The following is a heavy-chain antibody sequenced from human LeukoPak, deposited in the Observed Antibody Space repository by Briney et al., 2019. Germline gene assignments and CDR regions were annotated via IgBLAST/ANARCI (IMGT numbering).Heavy chain of an antibody. CDR3: ARTNEYSSSFDY. Sequence: SETLSLTCTVSGGSISSYYWSWIRQPPGKGLEWIGYIYYSGSTNYNPSLKSRVTISVDTSKNQFSLKLSSVTAADTVVYYCARTNEYSSSFDYWGQGTLVTVSS. CDR2: IYYSGST. CDR1: GGSISSYY. D-gene: IGHD6-6*01. J-gene: IGHJ4*02. V-gene: IGHV4-59*01.